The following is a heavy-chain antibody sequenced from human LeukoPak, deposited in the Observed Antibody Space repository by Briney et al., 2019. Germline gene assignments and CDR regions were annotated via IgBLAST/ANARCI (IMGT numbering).Heavy chain of an antibody. D-gene: IGHD2/OR15-2a*01. CDR1: GFTVGSNY. Sequence: GGSLRLSCAASGFTVGSNYMSWVRQAPGKGLEWVSYISSSSTTINYAESVKGRFTISRDNAKDSMYLQMNSLRAEDTAVYYCVRDLDSIAFFWGQGTLVTVSS. V-gene: IGHV3-48*01. CDR3: VRDLDSIAFF. J-gene: IGHJ4*02. CDR2: ISSSSTTI.